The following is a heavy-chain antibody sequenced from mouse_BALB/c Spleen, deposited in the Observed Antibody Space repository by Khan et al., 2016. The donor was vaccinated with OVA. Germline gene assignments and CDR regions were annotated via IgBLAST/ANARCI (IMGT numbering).Heavy chain of an antibody. V-gene: IGHV1-4*01. CDR2: IIPSNDYT. CDR3: VRERAYYRSDGWFAY. Sequence: QVQLQQSGAELARPGASVKMSCKASGYTFTTYTIHWVKQRPGQGLEWIGYIIPSNDYTNYNQKFKDRATLTADKSSSTAYMQLSSLTSEDSAVYYCVRERAYYRSDGWFAYWGQGTLVTVSA. D-gene: IGHD2-14*01. CDR1: GYTFTTYT. J-gene: IGHJ3*01.